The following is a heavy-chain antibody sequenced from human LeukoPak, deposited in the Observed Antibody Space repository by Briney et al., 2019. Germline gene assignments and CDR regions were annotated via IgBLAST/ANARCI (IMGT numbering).Heavy chain of an antibody. V-gene: IGHV1-18*01. CDR3: AREGPGYDILSEWGYYYYYYMDV. CDR1: GYTFTSYG. CDR2: ISAYNGNT. J-gene: IGHJ6*03. D-gene: IGHD3-9*01. Sequence: VASVKVSCKASGYTFTSYGISWVRQAPGQGLEWMGWISAYNGNTNYAQKLQGRVTMTTDTSTSTAYMELRSLRSDDTAVYYCAREGPGYDILSEWGYYYYYYMDVWGKGTTVTVSS.